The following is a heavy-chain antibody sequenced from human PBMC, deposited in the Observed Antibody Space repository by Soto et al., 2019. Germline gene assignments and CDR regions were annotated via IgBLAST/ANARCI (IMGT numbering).Heavy chain of an antibody. CDR2: VAQFGYF. CDR3: AKNPFDGYDFDS. V-gene: IGHV4-4*02. CDR1: NGSISSSLW. J-gene: IGHJ4*02. Sequence: QVQLQESGPGLVKPSGTLSLTCTVSNGSISSSLWWSWDRQSPGKGLEWIGEVAQFGYFGSIPSPKSLLILLLDKATNRFYLRPTPVTAADTVVYYCAKNPFDGYDFDSWGQGILVSVSS. D-gene: IGHD5-12*01.